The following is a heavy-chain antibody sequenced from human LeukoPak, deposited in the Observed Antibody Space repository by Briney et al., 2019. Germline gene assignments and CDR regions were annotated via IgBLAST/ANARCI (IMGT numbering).Heavy chain of an antibody. V-gene: IGHV3-23*01. CDR3: AKDAAGGDLYYYYYYGMDV. J-gene: IGHJ6*02. CDR1: GFTFSSYA. CDR2: ISGSGGST. D-gene: IGHD4-17*01. Sequence: GGSLRLSCAASGFTFSSYAMSWVRQAPGKGLEWVSAISGSGGSTYYADSVKGRFTISRDNSKNTLYLQMNSLRAEDTAVYYCAKDAAGGDLYYYYYYGMDVWGQGTTVTVSS.